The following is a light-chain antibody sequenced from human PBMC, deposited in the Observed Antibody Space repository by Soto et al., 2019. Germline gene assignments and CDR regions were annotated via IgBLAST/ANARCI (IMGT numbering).Light chain of an antibody. J-gene: IGLJ2*01. CDR3: CSYPGGSTFYVV. Sequence: QSALTQPASVSGSPGQSITISCTGTSSDVGSYNLVSWYQQHPGKAPKLMIYEGSKRPSGVSNRFSGSKSGNTASLTISGLQAEDEADYYCCSYPGGSTFYVVFGGGTKLTVL. CDR2: EGS. V-gene: IGLV2-23*03. CDR1: SSDVGSYNL.